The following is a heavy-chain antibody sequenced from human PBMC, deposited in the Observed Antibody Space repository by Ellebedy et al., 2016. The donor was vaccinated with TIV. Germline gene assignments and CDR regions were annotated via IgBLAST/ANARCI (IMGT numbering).Heavy chain of an antibody. CDR2: INPSGGGT. J-gene: IGHJ4*02. CDR1: GYTFTSYY. Sequence: AASVKVSCKASGYTFTSYYMHLVRPAPGQGPEWMGIINPSGGGTTHAQKFQARVTMTRDTSTSTVYMELRSLTSGDTAVYYCARGGRYGSGSRGFDYWGQGTLVTVSS. CDR3: ARGGRYGSGSRGFDY. V-gene: IGHV1-46*01. D-gene: IGHD3-10*01.